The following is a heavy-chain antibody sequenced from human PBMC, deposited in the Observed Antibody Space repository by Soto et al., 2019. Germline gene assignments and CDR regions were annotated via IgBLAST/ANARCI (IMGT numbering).Heavy chain of an antibody. J-gene: IGHJ4*02. CDR2: ISGSGDDT. CDR1: GFTFSNYA. Sequence: EVQLLESGGGLVQPGGSLRLSCAASGFTFSNYAMSWVRQAPGTGLKWVSTISGSGDDTYYADSVKGRFTISRDNSKSTLYLQISSLRAEDTAVFYCARVGYSRGWSFDYWGQGTLVTVSS. D-gene: IGHD6-19*01. V-gene: IGHV3-23*01. CDR3: ARVGYSRGWSFDY.